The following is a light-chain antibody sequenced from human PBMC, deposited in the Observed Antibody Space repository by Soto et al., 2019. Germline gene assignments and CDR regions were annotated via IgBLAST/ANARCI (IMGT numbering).Light chain of an antibody. CDR2: AAS. V-gene: IGKV1-39*01. Sequence: DIQVTQSPSSLSASVADIVTITCRTSQRISSYLNWFQQKPGKAPKLLIYAASTLQSGVPSRFSGSGSGTHFTLTISCLQSEDFATYYCQQYYSYPLTFGGGTKVDIK. CDR1: QRISSY. CDR3: QQYYSYPLT. J-gene: IGKJ4*01.